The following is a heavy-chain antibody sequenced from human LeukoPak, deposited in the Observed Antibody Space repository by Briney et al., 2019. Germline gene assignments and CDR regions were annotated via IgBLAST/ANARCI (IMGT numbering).Heavy chain of an antibody. CDR2: INPNSGGT. CDR3: ATREVTGDDAFDI. CDR1: GYTFTGYY. Sequence: GASVKVSCKASGYTFTGYYMHWVRQAPGQGLEWMGWINPNSGGTNYAQKLQGRVTMTTDTSTSTAYMELRSLRSDDTAVYYCATREVTGDDAFDIWGQGTMVTVSS. J-gene: IGHJ3*02. D-gene: IGHD3-3*01. V-gene: IGHV1-2*02.